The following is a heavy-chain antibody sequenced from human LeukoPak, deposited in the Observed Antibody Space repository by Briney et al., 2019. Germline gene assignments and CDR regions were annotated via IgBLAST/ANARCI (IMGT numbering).Heavy chain of an antibody. CDR2: INPNSGGT. CDR1: GYTFIDSY. D-gene: IGHD1-1*01. Sequence: ASVKVSCKTSGYTFIDSYIHWVRQAPGQGLEWMGWINPNSGGTRYAQKFQDLVTMTRDTSISTAYMELSRLRSDDTAVYYCARSRTATGHFDYWGQGTLVTVSS. V-gene: IGHV1-2*04. J-gene: IGHJ4*02. CDR3: ARSRTATGHFDY.